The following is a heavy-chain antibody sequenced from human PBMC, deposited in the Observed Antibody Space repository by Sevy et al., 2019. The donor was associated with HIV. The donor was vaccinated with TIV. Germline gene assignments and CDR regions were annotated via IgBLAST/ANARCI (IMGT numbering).Heavy chain of an antibody. Sequence: SQTLSLTCVISGDSVSNNSAAWNWIRQSPSRDLEWLGRTYYRSKWFNDYSISLKSRISIHADTSKNQFSLQLSSVTPEDTAVYYCARDRCGGDCDNYFDYWGQGTLVTVSS. V-gene: IGHV6-1*01. J-gene: IGHJ4*02. CDR2: TYYRSKWFN. D-gene: IGHD2-21*02. CDR1: GDSVSNNSAA. CDR3: ARDRCGGDCDNYFDY.